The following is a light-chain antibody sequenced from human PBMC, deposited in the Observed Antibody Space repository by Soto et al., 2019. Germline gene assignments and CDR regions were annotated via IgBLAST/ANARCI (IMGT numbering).Light chain of an antibody. CDR3: CSYAGSSTLVV. V-gene: IGLV2-23*01. CDR1: SSDVGSYNL. Sequence: QSALTQPASVSGSPGQSITISCTGTSSDVGSYNLVSWYQQHPGKAPKLMIYEGSKRPSGVSNRFSGSKSGNTASLTISGLQVEDEADYDCCSYAGSSTLVVFGGGTKLTVL. J-gene: IGLJ2*01. CDR2: EGS.